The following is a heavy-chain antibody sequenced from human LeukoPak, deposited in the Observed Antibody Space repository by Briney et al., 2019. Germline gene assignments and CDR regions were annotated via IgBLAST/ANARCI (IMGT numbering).Heavy chain of an antibody. CDR1: GYSISSGYY. V-gene: IGHV4-38-2*02. J-gene: IGHJ5*02. Sequence: PSETLSLTCTVSGYSISSGYYWGWIRQPPGKGLEWIGSIYHSGSTYYNPSLKSRVTISVDTSKNQFSLKLSSVTAADTAVYYCARGGIYDFWSGYSNWFDPWGQGTLVTVSS. CDR3: ARGGIYDFWSGYSNWFDP. D-gene: IGHD3-3*01. CDR2: IYHSGST.